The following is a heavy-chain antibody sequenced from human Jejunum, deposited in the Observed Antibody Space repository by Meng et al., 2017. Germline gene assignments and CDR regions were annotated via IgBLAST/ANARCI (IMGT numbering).Heavy chain of an antibody. V-gene: IGHV3-23*01. J-gene: IGHJ4*02. CDR1: GFTFSSYA. Sequence: GESLKISCAASGFTFSSYAMSWVRQAPGKGLEWVSGISGSGGSTYYADSVKGRFTISRDNSKNTLYLQRNSLRAEDTDVYYCAKDTRKNYYDSSGYSIDYWGQGTLVTVSS. D-gene: IGHD3-22*01. CDR2: ISGSGGST. CDR3: AKDTRKNYYDSSGYSIDY.